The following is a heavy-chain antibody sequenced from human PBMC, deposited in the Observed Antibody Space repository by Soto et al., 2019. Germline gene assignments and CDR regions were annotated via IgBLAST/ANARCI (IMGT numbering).Heavy chain of an antibody. CDR1: GFTFSEYG. CDR3: AKEGTPRVSRWYDN. CDR2: ISHEGGTQ. J-gene: IGHJ4*02. Sequence: QVHLAEYGGGVVQPGGSLRLSCAASGFTFSEYGIDWIRQAPGKGLEWVAVISHEGGTQYYADSVRARFTVSRDNYKNIVYLQMDGVSHESSAVSFCAKEGTPRVSRWYDNLGQGTMVNVSA. V-gene: IGHV3-30*18. D-gene: IGHD2-15*01.